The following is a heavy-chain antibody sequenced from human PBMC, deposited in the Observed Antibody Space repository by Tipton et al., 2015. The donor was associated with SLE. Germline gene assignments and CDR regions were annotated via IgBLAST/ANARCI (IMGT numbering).Heavy chain of an antibody. CDR2: IYYSGST. J-gene: IGHJ4*02. CDR3: ARTLGIRRFQFDS. Sequence: TLSLTCTVSGGSLTSTNFYWGWIRQPPGKGLEWIGSIYYSGSTHYNPSLKSRLTISMDTSKNQFSLDLKSVTAADTALYYCARTLGIRRFQFDSWGQGTLVTVSS. V-gene: IGHV4-39*07. D-gene: IGHD7-27*01. CDR1: GGSLTSTNFY.